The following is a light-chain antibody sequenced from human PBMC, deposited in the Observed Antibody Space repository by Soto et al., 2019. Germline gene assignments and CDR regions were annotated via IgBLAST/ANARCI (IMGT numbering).Light chain of an antibody. Sequence: DIQMTQSPSTLSASVGDRVTITCRASQSISSWLAWYQQKPGKAPKFLIYDASSLASGVPSRFSGSGSGTEFTLTISSLQPDDFATYYCQHYNSYPWTFGQGTKVDIK. CDR3: QHYNSYPWT. CDR2: DAS. CDR1: QSISSW. V-gene: IGKV1-5*01. J-gene: IGKJ1*01.